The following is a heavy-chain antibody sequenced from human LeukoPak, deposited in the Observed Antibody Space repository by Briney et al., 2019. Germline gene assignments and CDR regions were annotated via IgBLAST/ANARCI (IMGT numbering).Heavy chain of an antibody. J-gene: IGHJ3*02. Sequence: ASVKVSCKASGYTFTSYYMHWVRQAPGQGLEWMGLINPSGTNTNYAQKFRGRVTITADESTSTAYMELSSLRSEDTAVYYCASSGYYSHGAFDIWGQGTMVTVSS. CDR2: INPSGTNT. V-gene: IGHV1-46*01. CDR1: GYTFTSYY. D-gene: IGHD3-22*01. CDR3: ASSGYYSHGAFDI.